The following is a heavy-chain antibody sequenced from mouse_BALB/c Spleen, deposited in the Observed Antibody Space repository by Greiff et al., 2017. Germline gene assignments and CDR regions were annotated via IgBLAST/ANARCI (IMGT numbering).Heavy chain of an antibody. D-gene: IGHD2-14*01. CDR2: IDPETGGT. CDR1: GYTFTDYE. V-gene: IGHV1-15*01. Sequence: VQLQQSGAELVRPGASVTLSCKASGYTFTDYEMHWVKQTPVHGLEWIGAIDPETGGTAYNQKFKGKATLTADKSSSTAYMELRSLTSEDSAVYYYTSWRYDEDYWGQGTTLTVSS. CDR3: TSWRYDEDY. J-gene: IGHJ2*01.